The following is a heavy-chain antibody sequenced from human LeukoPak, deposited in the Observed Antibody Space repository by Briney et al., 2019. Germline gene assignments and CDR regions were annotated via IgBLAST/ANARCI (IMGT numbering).Heavy chain of an antibody. CDR2: ISGSGGST. CDR1: GFTFSSYA. J-gene: IGHJ4*02. CDR3: AKDLEQLGTAGCFDY. D-gene: IGHD6-6*01. Sequence: GGSLRLSCAASGFTFSSYAMSWVRQAPGKGLEWVSAISGSGGSTYYADSVKGRFTISRDNSKNTLYLQMNSLRAEDTAVYYCAKDLEQLGTAGCFDYWGQGTLVTVSS. V-gene: IGHV3-23*01.